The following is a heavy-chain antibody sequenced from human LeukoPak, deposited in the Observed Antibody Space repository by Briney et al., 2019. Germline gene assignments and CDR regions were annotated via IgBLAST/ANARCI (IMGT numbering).Heavy chain of an antibody. Sequence: LPGRSLRLSCAASGFTFSSYGMHWVRQAPGKGLEWVAVISYDGSNQYYADTVKGRFTISRDNSKNTLHLQMNSLRAEGTAVYYCAKDRLGALYYYDSSGYYRFDYWGQGTLVTVSS. CDR1: GFTFSSYG. CDR3: AKDRLGALYYYDSSGYYRFDY. V-gene: IGHV3-30*18. D-gene: IGHD3-22*01. CDR2: ISYDGSNQ. J-gene: IGHJ4*01.